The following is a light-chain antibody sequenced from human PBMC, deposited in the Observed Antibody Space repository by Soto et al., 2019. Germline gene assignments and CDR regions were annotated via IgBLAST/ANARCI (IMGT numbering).Light chain of an antibody. Sequence: QPVLTQPPSASGSPGQSVTISCTGTSSDVGGYNYVSWHQHHPGKAPKLMIYEVSKRPSGVPDRFSGSKSGNTASLTVSGLQAEDEADYYCSSYAGSNNWVFGGGTKLTVL. CDR1: SSDVGGYNY. V-gene: IGLV2-8*01. CDR3: SSYAGSNNWV. CDR2: EVS. J-gene: IGLJ3*02.